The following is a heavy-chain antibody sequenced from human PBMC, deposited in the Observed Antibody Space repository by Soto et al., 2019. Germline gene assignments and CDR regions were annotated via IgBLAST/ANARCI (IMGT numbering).Heavy chain of an antibody. CDR2: ISYDGSNK. J-gene: IGHJ6*02. V-gene: IGHV3-30-3*01. D-gene: IGHD3-9*01. CDR1: GFTFSSYA. CDR3: AREEILLRYFDWLLSYYGMDV. Sequence: QVQLVESGGGVVQPGRSLRLSCAASGFTFSSYAMHWVRQAPGKGLEWVAVISYDGSNKYYADSVKGRFTISRDNSKNTLYLQMNSLRAEDTAVYYCAREEILLRYFDWLLSYYGMDVWGQGTTVTVSS.